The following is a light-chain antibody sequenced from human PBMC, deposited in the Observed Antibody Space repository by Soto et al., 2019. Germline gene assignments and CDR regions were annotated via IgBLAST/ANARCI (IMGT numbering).Light chain of an antibody. V-gene: IGKV3-11*01. Sequence: EIVLTQSPATLSLSPGERATLSCRASQSVSSYLAWYQQKPGQAPRLLIYDASNRATGIPARFSGSGSGTDFTLTISSLEPDDFAVYYCPQRSNWPPYTFGQGTKLEI. CDR1: QSVSSY. CDR3: PQRSNWPPYT. J-gene: IGKJ2*01. CDR2: DAS.